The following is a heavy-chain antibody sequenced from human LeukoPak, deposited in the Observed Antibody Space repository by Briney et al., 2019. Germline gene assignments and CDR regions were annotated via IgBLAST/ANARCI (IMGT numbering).Heavy chain of an antibody. Sequence: SVKVSCKASGGTSSSYAISWVRQAPGQGLEWMGRIIPIFGTANYAQKFQGRVTITTDGSTSTAYMELSSLRSEDTAVYYCASSSPYGDYGKDDYWGQGTLVTVSS. CDR3: ASSSPYGDYGKDDY. J-gene: IGHJ4*02. V-gene: IGHV1-69*05. D-gene: IGHD4-17*01. CDR1: GGTSSSYA. CDR2: IIPIFGTA.